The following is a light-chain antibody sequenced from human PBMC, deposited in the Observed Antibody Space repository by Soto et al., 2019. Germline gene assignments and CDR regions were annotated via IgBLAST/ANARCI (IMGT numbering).Light chain of an antibody. CDR2: GAS. CDR1: QSISST. Sequence: IVLTQSPSTLSLSRGEGATLSCRASQSISSTHLVWYQQKPGQAPSLLIFGASSRATGIPVRFSGSASGTEFTLTISSLQSEDFTVYYCQQYNKWPLTFGQGTKVDI. J-gene: IGKJ1*01. CDR3: QQYNKWPLT. V-gene: IGKV3D-15*01.